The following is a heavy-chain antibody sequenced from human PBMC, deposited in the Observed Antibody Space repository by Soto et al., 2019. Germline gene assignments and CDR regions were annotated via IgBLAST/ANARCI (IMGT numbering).Heavy chain of an antibody. V-gene: IGHV3-49*04. Sequence: EVQLVESGGGLVQPGRSLRLSCTASGFTFGDYAMSWVRQAPGKGLEWVGFIRSKAYGGTTEYAASVKGRFTISRDDSKSSAYLQMNSLKTEDTAVYYCTRDQRAYYYGMDVWGQGTTVTVSS. D-gene: IGHD6-25*01. J-gene: IGHJ6*02. CDR3: TRDQRAYYYGMDV. CDR1: GFTFGDYA. CDR2: IRSKAYGGTT.